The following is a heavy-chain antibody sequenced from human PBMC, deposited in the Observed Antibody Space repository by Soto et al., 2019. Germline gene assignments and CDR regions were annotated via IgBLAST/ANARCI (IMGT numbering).Heavy chain of an antibody. Sequence: PGESLKISCKGSGYSFTTYWIGWVRQMPGKGLEWMGLIYPAYSDTRYSLSFQGHATISADKSISTAYVQWSSLKASNTAMYYCVRQGKYSSXWGPAETHPYYYYRIDVWGQGTTVTVSS. J-gene: IGHJ6*02. V-gene: IGHV5-51*01. D-gene: IGHD6-19*01. CDR3: VRQGKYSSXWGPAETHPYYYYRIDV. CDR1: GYSFTTYW. CDR2: IYPAYSDT.